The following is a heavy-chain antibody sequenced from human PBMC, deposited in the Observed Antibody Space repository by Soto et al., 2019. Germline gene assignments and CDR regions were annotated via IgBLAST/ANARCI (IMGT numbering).Heavy chain of an antibody. Sequence: QLQLQESGPGLVKPSETLSLTCTVSGGSISSSSYYWGWIRQPPGKGLEWIGSIYYSGSTYYNPSLKGRVTISVDTSKNQFSLKLRSVTAADTAVYYCARLSSSWPLLGFDYWGQGTLVTVSS. D-gene: IGHD6-13*01. CDR2: IYYSGST. V-gene: IGHV4-39*01. CDR3: ARLSSSWPLLGFDY. CDR1: GGSISSSSYY. J-gene: IGHJ4*02.